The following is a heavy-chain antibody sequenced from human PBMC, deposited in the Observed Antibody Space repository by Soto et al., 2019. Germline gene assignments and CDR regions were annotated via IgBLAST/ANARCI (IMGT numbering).Heavy chain of an antibody. D-gene: IGHD6-13*01. CDR1: GGTFSSYA. CDR2: IIPIFGTA. V-gene: IGHV1-69*13. J-gene: IGHJ6*02. CDR3: ASCAGSSSWYDYYYYGMDV. Sequence: ASVKVSCKASGGTFSSYAISWVRQAPGQGLEWMGGIIPIFGTANYAQKFQGRVTITADESTSTAYMELSSLRSEDTAVYYCASCAGSSSWYDYYYYGMDVWGQGTTVTVSS.